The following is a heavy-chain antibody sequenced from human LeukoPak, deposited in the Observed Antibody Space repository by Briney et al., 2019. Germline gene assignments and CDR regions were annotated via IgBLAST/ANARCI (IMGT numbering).Heavy chain of an antibody. D-gene: IGHD6-13*01. Sequence: ASVKVSCKASGYTFTSYGINWVRQAPGQGLEWMGWISAYNGNTNYAQKLRGRVTMTTDTSTSTAYMELRSLRSDDKAVYYCARALLLAAAGGFDYWGQGTLVTVSS. CDR2: ISAYNGNT. CDR3: ARALLLAAAGGFDY. CDR1: GYTFTSYG. V-gene: IGHV1-18*01. J-gene: IGHJ4*02.